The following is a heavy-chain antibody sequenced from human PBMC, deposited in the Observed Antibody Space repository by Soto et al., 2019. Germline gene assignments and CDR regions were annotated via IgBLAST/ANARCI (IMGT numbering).Heavy chain of an antibody. CDR2: ITRDGYIK. CDR3: TKSSGGSSSVRMDY. V-gene: IGHV3-30*04. Sequence: GGSLRLSCAVSGFIFKNYALNWVRQAPGKGLEWVASITRDGYIKYYADSVKGRFTISRDNSKNTLSLQMTALRVEDSSVYYCTKSSGGSSSVRMDYWGPGTLVTVSS. CDR1: GFIFKNYA. J-gene: IGHJ4*02. D-gene: IGHD2-15*01.